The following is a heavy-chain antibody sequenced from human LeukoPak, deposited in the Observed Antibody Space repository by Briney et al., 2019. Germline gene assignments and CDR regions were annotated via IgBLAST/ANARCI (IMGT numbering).Heavy chain of an antibody. V-gene: IGHV3-48*01. CDR3: AKGRHPGIAAAGLFDY. CDR1: GFTFSSYS. CDR2: ISSSSSTI. Sequence: QSGGSLRLSCAASGFTFSSYSMNWVRQAPGKGLEWVSYISSSSSTIYYADSVKGRFTISRDNAKNSLYLQMNSLRAEDTAVYYCAKGRHPGIAAAGLFDYWGQGTLVTVSS. D-gene: IGHD6-13*01. J-gene: IGHJ4*02.